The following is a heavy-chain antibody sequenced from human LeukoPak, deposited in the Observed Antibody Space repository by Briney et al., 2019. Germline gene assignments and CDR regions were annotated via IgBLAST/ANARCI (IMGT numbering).Heavy chain of an antibody. CDR1: GFTFSIYG. Sequence: GGSLTLSCAASGFTFSIYGMAWVRQAPGKGLEWVANMKQDRIEKYYVDSVKGRFTISRDNAKNSLYLQMNSLRPEGTAVYYCAGEGGGMDVWGQGTTVTVSS. D-gene: IGHD3-16*01. J-gene: IGHJ6*02. CDR2: MKQDRIEK. V-gene: IGHV3-7*04. CDR3: AGEGGGMDV.